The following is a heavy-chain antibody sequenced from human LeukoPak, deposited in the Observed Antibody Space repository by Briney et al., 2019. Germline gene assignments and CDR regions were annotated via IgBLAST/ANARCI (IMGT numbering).Heavy chain of an antibody. D-gene: IGHD3-3*01. CDR1: GFTFSGYG. CDR2: IWSDGSNK. Sequence: PGGSLRLSCATSGFTFSGYGMHWVRQAPGKGLEWVTVIWSDGSNKYYADSVKGRFTISRDNSKNTLYLQMNSLRAEDTAVYYCARAYDFWSGPGGYWGQGTLVTVSS. V-gene: IGHV3-33*01. CDR3: ARAYDFWSGPGGY. J-gene: IGHJ4*02.